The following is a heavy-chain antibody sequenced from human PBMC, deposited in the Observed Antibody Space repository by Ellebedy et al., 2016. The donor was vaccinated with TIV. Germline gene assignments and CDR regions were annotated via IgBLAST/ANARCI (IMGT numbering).Heavy chain of an antibody. D-gene: IGHD3-22*01. CDR1: GGSISSYY. Sequence: SETLSLTXTVSGGSISSYYWSWIRQPAGKGLEWIGRIYTSGSTNYNPSLKSRVTMSVDTSKNQFSLKLSSVTAADTAMYYCARAPNYYDSSGYHFDYWGQGTLVTVSS. CDR2: IYTSGST. CDR3: ARAPNYYDSSGYHFDY. J-gene: IGHJ4*02. V-gene: IGHV4-4*07.